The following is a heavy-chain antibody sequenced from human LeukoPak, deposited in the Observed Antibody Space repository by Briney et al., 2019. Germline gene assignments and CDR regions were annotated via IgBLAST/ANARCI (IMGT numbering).Heavy chain of an antibody. D-gene: IGHD6-13*01. Sequence: ASVTVSCKASGYTFTGYFIHWLRQAPGQGLEWMGWINPKSGGTNYAQKFQGRVTMTRDTSISTGYMELSSLKSDDTAVYYCARADSSNWYWFDPWGQGTLVTASS. CDR1: GYTFTGYF. CDR3: ARADSSNWYWFDP. CDR2: INPKSGGT. V-gene: IGHV1-2*02. J-gene: IGHJ5*02.